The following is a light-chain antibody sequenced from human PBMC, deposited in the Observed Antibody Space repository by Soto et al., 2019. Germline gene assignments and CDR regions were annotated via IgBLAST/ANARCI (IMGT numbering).Light chain of an antibody. CDR3: QQRSNWPPIT. CDR1: QSVSIY. Sequence: IVLTQSPATVSLSPGERATLSCRASQSVSIYLAWYQQKPGQAPRLLIYDASNRATGIPARFSGSGSGTDFTLPISSLEPEDFAVYYCQQRSNWPPITFGQGTRLEIK. CDR2: DAS. J-gene: IGKJ5*01. V-gene: IGKV3-11*01.